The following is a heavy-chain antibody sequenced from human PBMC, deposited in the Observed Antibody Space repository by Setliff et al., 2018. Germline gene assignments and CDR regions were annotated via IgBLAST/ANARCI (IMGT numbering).Heavy chain of an antibody. Sequence: KSSETLSLTCTVSGDSISDASIMAWIRQPPGRGLEFIGYVLYNGAAKYDPSLKSRVTMSVDTSKTQFSLKLNSMTTADTAVYYCARGGTYRYFDYWGQGALVTVSS. CDR2: VLYNGAA. V-gene: IGHV4-59*01. CDR1: GDSISDAS. J-gene: IGHJ4*02. CDR3: ARGGTYRYFDY.